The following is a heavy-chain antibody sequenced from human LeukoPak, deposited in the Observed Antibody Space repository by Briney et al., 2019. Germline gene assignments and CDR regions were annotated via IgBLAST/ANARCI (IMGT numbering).Heavy chain of an antibody. CDR2: INNDGSST. J-gene: IGHJ3*02. CDR3: ARLAAHDAFDI. Sequence: QPGGSLRLSCAASGFTFSNYWMHWVRQAPGKGLVWVSRINNDGSSTIYADSVKGRFTISRDNAKNTLSLQMNSLRAEDTAVYYCARLAAHDAFDIWGQGTMVTVSS. V-gene: IGHV3-74*01. CDR1: GFTFSNYW.